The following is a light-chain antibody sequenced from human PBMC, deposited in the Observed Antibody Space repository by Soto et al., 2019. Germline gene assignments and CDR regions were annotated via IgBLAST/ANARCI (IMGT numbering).Light chain of an antibody. CDR3: QQRSNRPPIT. CDR1: QSVSSN. V-gene: IGKV3-15*01. J-gene: IGKJ5*01. CDR2: GAS. Sequence: EIVMTQSPATLSVSPGERATLSCRASQSVSSNLAWYQQKPGQAPRLLIYGASTRATGIPARFSGSGSGTEFTLTISSLQSEDFAVYYCQQRSNRPPITFGQGTRLEIK.